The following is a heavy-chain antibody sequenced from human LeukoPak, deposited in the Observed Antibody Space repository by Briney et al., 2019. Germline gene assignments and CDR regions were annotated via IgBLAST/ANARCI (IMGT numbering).Heavy chain of an antibody. J-gene: IGHJ4*02. CDR3: ASIDYDSSGSLFDY. CDR1: GGSISSYY. Sequence: SETLSLTCTVSGGSISSYYWSWIRQPPGKGLEWIGYIYYSGSTNYNPSLKSRVTISVDTSKNQFSLKLSSVTAADTAVYYCASIDYDSSGSLFDYWGQGTLVTVSS. D-gene: IGHD3-22*01. CDR2: IYYSGST. V-gene: IGHV4-59*12.